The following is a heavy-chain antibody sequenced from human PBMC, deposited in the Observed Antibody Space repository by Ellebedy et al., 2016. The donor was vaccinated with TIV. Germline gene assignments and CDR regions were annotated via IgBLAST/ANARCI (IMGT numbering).Heavy chain of an antibody. CDR3: ARGDTKFDT. CDR2: ISYSGST. V-gene: IGHV4-31*03. CDR1: GDSISRGGFF. J-gene: IGHJ4*02. D-gene: IGHD5-18*01. Sequence: MPSETLSLTCSVSGDSISRGGFFCSWIRQHPGKGLEWIGYISYSGSTYYNPSLMSRVTISGDTSNNQLSLKLNSVTAADTAVYYCARGDTKFDTWGQGTPVTVSS.